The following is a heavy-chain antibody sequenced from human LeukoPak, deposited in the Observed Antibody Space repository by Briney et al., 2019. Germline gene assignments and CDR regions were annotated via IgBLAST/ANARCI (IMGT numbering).Heavy chain of an antibody. CDR3: ARDGGYSSGWYRYYYYGMDV. D-gene: IGHD6-13*01. CDR2: IKQDGSEK. CDR1: GFTFSSYW. Sequence: GGSLRLSCAASGFTFSSYWMSWVRQAPGKGLEWVANIKQDGSEKYYVDSVKGRFTISRDNAKNSLYLQMNSLRAEDTAVYYCARDGGYSSGWYRYYYYGMDVWGQGTTVTVSS. V-gene: IGHV3-7*01. J-gene: IGHJ6*02.